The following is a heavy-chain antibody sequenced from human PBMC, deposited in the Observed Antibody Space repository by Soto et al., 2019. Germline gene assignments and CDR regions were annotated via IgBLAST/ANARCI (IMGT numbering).Heavy chain of an antibody. V-gene: IGHV1-2*04. J-gene: IGHJ5*02. D-gene: IGHD5-18*01. Sequence: ASVKVSCKASGYTFTGYYMHWVRQAPGQGLEWMGWINPNSGGTNYAQKFQGWVTMTRDTSISTAYMELSRLRSDDTAVYYCARDLRYSYGSNWFDPWGQGTLVTVSS. CDR2: INPNSGGT. CDR3: ARDLRYSYGSNWFDP. CDR1: GYTFTGYY.